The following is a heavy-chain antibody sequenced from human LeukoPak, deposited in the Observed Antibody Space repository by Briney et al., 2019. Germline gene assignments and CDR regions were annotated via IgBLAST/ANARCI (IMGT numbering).Heavy chain of an antibody. V-gene: IGHV1-2*06. J-gene: IGHJ6*02. CDR3: ASDLEEDYVFDV. Sequence: ASVKVSCKASRYTFTVYYMHWVRQAPGQGLEWMGRINPNSGGTNYAQKFQGRVTMTRDTSISTAYMELSRLRSDDTAVYYCASDLEEDYVFDVWGQGTTVTVSS. CDR1: RYTFTVYY. CDR2: INPNSGGT. D-gene: IGHD3-3*01.